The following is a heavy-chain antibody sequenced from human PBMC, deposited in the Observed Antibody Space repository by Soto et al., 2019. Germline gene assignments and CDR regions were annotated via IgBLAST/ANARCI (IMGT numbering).Heavy chain of an antibody. Sequence: VASVKVSCKASGYTFTSYDINWVRQATGQGLEWMGWMNPNSGNTGYAQKFQGRVTMTRNTSISTAYMELSSLRSEDTAVYYCARVAEMATIPDYWGQGTLVTVSS. V-gene: IGHV1-8*01. CDR3: ARVAEMATIPDY. J-gene: IGHJ4*02. CDR1: GYTFTSYD. CDR2: MNPNSGNT. D-gene: IGHD5-12*01.